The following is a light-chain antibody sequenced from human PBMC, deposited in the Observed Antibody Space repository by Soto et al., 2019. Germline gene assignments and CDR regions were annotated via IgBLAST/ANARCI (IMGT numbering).Light chain of an antibody. V-gene: IGLV2-23*02. J-gene: IGLJ1*01. CDR3: CSYAGGFTYV. CDR2: EVD. Sequence: QAVVTQPASVSGSPGQSITISCTGTSSDIGSYTLVSWYQQHPGKAPKVMIYEVDKWPSGVSTRFSGSRSGNTASLTISGLQAEDEADYFCCSYAGGFTYVFGTGTKLTVL. CDR1: SSDIGSYTL.